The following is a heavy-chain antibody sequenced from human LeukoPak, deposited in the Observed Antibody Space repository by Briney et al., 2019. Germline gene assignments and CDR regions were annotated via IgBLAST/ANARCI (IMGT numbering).Heavy chain of an antibody. V-gene: IGHV4-59*08. CDR2: IYYGGST. CDR3: ARSPTSPSHYYYGMDV. D-gene: IGHD5-12*01. Sequence: SETLSLICTVSGGSISRYYWSWIRQPPGKGLEWMGYIYYGGSTNYNPTLKSRVTISVDTSKNQFSLKLSSVTAADTAVYYCARSPTSPSHYYYGMDVWGQGTTVTVSS. CDR1: GGSISRYY. J-gene: IGHJ6*02.